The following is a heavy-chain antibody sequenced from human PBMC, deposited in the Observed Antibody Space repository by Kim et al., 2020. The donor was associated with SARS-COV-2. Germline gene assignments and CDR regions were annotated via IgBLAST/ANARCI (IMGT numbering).Heavy chain of an antibody. J-gene: IGHJ6*02. CDR1: GGSISSYY. D-gene: IGHD3-3*01. CDR3: ARELRFLEWSPHPGGMDV. Sequence: SETLSLTCTVSGGSISSYYWSWIRQPPGKGLEWIGYIYYSGSTNYNPSLKSRVTISVDTSKNQFSLKLSSVTAADTAVYYCARELRFLEWSPHPGGMDVWGQGTTVTVSS. V-gene: IGHV4-59*01. CDR2: IYYSGST.